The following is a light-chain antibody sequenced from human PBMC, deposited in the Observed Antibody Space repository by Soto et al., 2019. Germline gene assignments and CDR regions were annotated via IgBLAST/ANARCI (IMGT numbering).Light chain of an antibody. CDR2: GVT. CDR1: GSDIGAYKY. V-gene: IGLV2-14*01. CDR3: SSFTTSYFYV. J-gene: IGLJ1*01. Sequence: QSALTQPASVSGSPGQSITISCTGSGSDIGAYKYVSWYQQHPGKAPKLLIHGVTRRPSGVSSRFSASKSAYTASLTISGLQAEDEANYYCSSFTTSYFYVFGPGTKVTV.